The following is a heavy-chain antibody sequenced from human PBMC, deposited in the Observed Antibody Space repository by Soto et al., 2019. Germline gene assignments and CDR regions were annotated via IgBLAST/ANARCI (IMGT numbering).Heavy chain of an antibody. CDR3: ASVKANYNWFDP. D-gene: IGHD7-27*01. Sequence: ASVKVSCKASGGTFSSYTISWVRQAPGQGLEWMGRIIPILGIANYAQKCQGRVTITADKSTSTAYMELSSLRSEDTAVYYCASVKANYNWFDPWGQGTLVTVSS. J-gene: IGHJ5*02. CDR1: GGTFSSYT. CDR2: IIPILGIA. V-gene: IGHV1-69*02.